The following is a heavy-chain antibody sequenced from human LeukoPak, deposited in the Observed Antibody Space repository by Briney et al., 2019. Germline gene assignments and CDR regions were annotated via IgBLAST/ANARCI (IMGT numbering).Heavy chain of an antibody. CDR1: GFNFNMFA. CDR3: ARTYRIGPFDY. D-gene: IGHD1/OR15-1a*01. CDR2: LSRGGGTT. Sequence: GGSLRLSCTGSGFNFNMFAMNWVRQAPGQGLEWVSGLSRGGGTTNYADSVKGRFTISRDKSKNMVFLQMNSLRPEDTAVYYCARTYRIGPFDYWGQGTLVTVSS. J-gene: IGHJ4*02. V-gene: IGHV3-23*01.